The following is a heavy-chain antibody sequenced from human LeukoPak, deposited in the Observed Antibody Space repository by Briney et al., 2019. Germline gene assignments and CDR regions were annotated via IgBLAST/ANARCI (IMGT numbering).Heavy chain of an antibody. D-gene: IGHD1-1*01. CDR3: AREGTSGTHLNWFDP. J-gene: IGHJ5*02. CDR1: GGSISSYY. Sequence: SSETLSLTCTVSGGSISSYYWSWIRQPPGKGLEWIGHIYGSGSTNYNPSLKSRVTLSVDTSKNQFSLKLSSVTAADTAVYYCAREGTSGTHLNWFDPWGQGTLVTVSS. CDR2: IYGSGST. V-gene: IGHV4-59*01.